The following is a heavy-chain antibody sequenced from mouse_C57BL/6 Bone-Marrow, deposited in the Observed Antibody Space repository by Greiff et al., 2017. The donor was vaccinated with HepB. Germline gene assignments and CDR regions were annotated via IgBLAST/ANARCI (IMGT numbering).Heavy chain of an antibody. CDR2: ISSGGSYT. V-gene: IGHV5-6*01. J-gene: IGHJ1*03. CDR3: ARGGYYPWYFDV. CDR1: GFTFSSYG. D-gene: IGHD2-3*01. Sequence: EVKLMESGGDLVKPGGSLKLSCAASGFTFSSYGMSWVRQTPDKRLEWVATISSGGSYTYYPDSVKGRFTISRDNAKNTLYLQMSSLKSEDTAMYYCARGGYYPWYFDVWGTGTTVTVSS.